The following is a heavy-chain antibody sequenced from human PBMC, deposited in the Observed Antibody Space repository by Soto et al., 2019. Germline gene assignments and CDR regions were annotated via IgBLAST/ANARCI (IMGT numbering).Heavy chain of an antibody. J-gene: IGHJ4*02. CDR1: GYTFTSYA. D-gene: IGHD3-22*01. Sequence: GASVKVSCKASGYTFTSYAISWVRQAPGQGLEWMGWISAYNGNTNYAQKLQGRVTITTDTSTSTAYMELRSLRSDDTAVYYCARDWGYDSSGYYGYWGQGTLVTVSS. CDR3: ARDWGYDSSGYYGY. V-gene: IGHV1-18*01. CDR2: ISAYNGNT.